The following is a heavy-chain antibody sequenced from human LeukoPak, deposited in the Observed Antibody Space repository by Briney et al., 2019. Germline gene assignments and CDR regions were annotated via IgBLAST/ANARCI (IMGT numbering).Heavy chain of an antibody. CDR1: GYSISNNYY. V-gene: IGHV4-38-2*01. Sequence: PSETLSHTCAVSGYSISNNYYWVWIRQPPGRGLEWIGSLYHSDSAYYNTSLRSRVSMSVDTSKNQFSLTLSFVTAADTAVYYCARQHDSYYYYYIDVWGSGTTVTVSS. J-gene: IGHJ6*03. CDR2: LYHSDSA. CDR3: ARQHDSYYYYYIDV.